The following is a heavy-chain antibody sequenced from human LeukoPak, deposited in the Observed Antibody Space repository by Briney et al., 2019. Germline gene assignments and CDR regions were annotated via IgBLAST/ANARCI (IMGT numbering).Heavy chain of an antibody. V-gene: IGHV3-21*01. CDR3: ARVGAMVRGNWFDP. D-gene: IGHD3-10*01. Sequence: GGPLRLSCAASGFTFSSYSMNWVRQAPGKGLEWVSSISSSSSYIYYADSVKGRFTISRDNAKNSLYLQMNSLRAEDTAVYYCARVGAMVRGNWFDPWGQGTLVTVSS. CDR2: ISSSSSYI. CDR1: GFTFSSYS. J-gene: IGHJ5*02.